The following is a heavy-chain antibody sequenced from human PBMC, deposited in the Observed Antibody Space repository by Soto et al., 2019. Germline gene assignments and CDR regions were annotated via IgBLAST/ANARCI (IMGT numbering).Heavy chain of an antibody. CDR2: IYPGDSDT. Sequence: GESLKISCKGSGYSFTSYWIGWVRQMPGKGLEWMGIIYPGDSDTRYSPSFQGQVTISADKSISTAYLQWSSLKASDTAMYYCARRLSSSTSWNYYYYYGMDVWGQGTTVTVSS. CDR1: GYSFTSYW. CDR3: ARRLSSSTSWNYYYYYGMDV. J-gene: IGHJ6*02. D-gene: IGHD2-2*01. V-gene: IGHV5-51*01.